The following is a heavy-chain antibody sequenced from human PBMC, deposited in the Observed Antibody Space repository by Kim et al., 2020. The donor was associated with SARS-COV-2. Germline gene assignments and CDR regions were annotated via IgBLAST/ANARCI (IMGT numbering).Heavy chain of an antibody. CDR2: ISSNGGST. J-gene: IGHJ4*02. CDR1: GFTFSSYA. V-gene: IGHV3-64D*09. CDR3: VIPHHYDFWSAHIRV. D-gene: IGHD3-3*01. Sequence: GGSLRLSCSASGFTFSSYAMHWVRQAPGKGLEYVSAISSNGGSTYYADSVKGRFTISRDNSKNTLYLQMSSLRAEDTAVYYCVIPHHYDFWSAHIRVGGQGTLVTVSS.